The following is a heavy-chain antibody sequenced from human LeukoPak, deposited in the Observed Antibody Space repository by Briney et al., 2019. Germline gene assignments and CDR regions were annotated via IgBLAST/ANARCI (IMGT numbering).Heavy chain of an antibody. J-gene: IGHJ3*02. D-gene: IGHD3-9*01. CDR2: IYYSGST. CDR1: GGSISSYY. CDR3: ARDRAYDILTGYDAFDI. Sequence: PSETLSLTCTVYGGSISSYYWSWIRQPPGKGLEWIGYIYYSGSTNYNTSLKSRVTISVDTSKNQFSLKLNSVTAADTAVYYCARDRAYDILTGYDAFDIWGQGTMVTVSS. V-gene: IGHV4-59*01.